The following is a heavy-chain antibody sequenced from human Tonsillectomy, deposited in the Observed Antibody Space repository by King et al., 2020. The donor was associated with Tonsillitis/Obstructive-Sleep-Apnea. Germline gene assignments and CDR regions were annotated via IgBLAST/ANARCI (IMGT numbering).Heavy chain of an antibody. CDR2: ISAYNGDT. CDR3: ARYSMSHYFDSSAYYTFAY. J-gene: IGHJ4*02. CDR1: GYSFTSYG. V-gene: IGHV1-18*01. Sequence: VQLVQSGAEVKKPGASVKVSCKASGYSFTSYGISWVRQAPGQGLEWMGWISAYNGDTNYAQKLQGRVTMTTDTSTSTAYMELRSLRSDDTAVYYCARYSMSHYFDSSAYYTFAYWGQGTLVTVSS. D-gene: IGHD3-22*01.